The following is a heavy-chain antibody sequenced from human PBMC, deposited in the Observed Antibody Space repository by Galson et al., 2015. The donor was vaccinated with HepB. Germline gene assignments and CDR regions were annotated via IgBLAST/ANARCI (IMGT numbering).Heavy chain of an antibody. D-gene: IGHD3-16*01. V-gene: IGHV1-69*04. CDR2: IIPMLGVT. CDR3: AREHVGGVDLYYFDS. Sequence: SVKVSCKASGGTVTSYTINWVRQAPGQGLEWMGRIIPMLGVTNYAQKFQGRVTIVADKSASTTFMELSTLRSEDTAIYYCAREHVGGVDLYYFDSWGPGSLVTVSS. J-gene: IGHJ4*02. CDR1: GGTVTSYT.